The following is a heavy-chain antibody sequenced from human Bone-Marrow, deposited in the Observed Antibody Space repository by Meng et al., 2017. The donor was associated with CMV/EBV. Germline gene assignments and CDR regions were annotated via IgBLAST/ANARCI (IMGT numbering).Heavy chain of an antibody. V-gene: IGHV5-51*01. D-gene: IGHD2-2*01. CDR2: IYPGDSDT. CDR1: GYSFTNYW. J-gene: IGHJ6*02. CDR3: ARSQGLPAASHYYYYYYGMDV. Sequence: GESLKISCKGSGYSFTNYWIGWVRQMPGKGLEWMGIIYPGDSDTRYSPSFQGQVTISADKSISTAYLQWSSLKASDTAMYYCARSQGLPAASHYYYYYYGMDVWGQGTTVTVSS.